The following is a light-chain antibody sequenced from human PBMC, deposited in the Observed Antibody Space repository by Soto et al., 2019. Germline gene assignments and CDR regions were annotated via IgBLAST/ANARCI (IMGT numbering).Light chain of an antibody. CDR1: QSDRTF. V-gene: IGKV3-11*01. Sequence: EIVLTQSPATLSLSPGERSALSCRASQSDRTFLVWYQQRPGQPPPLLIHDAPPRAAGIPARCSGSGFGTDFTPPISSLEPEDAAVYYCQKHSNWPPITFGQGTRREIK. CDR2: DAP. J-gene: IGKJ5*01. CDR3: QKHSNWPPIT.